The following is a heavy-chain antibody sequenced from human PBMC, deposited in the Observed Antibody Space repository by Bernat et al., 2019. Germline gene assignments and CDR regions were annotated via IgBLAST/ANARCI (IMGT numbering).Heavy chain of an antibody. CDR3: ARGPINIGYSSSSIRYFDL. D-gene: IGHD6-6*01. CDR2: INPNSGGT. V-gene: IGHV1-2*02. Sequence: QVQLVQSGAEVKKPGASVKVSCKASGYTFTGYYMHWVRQAPGQGLEWMGWINPNSGGTNYAQKFQGRVTMTRDTSISTAYMELSRLTSDDTAVYYCARGPINIGYSSSSIRYFDLWGRGTLVTVSS. J-gene: IGHJ2*01. CDR1: GYTFTGYY.